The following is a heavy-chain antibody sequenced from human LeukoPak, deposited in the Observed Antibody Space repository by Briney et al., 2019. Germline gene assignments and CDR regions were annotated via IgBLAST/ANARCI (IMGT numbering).Heavy chain of an antibody. J-gene: IGHJ6*02. CDR1: GFTFSSYS. CDR2: ISSSSSTI. V-gene: IGHV3-48*02. CDR3: ARVLNYYGSGSYYYYYYYGMGV. Sequence: PGGSLRLSCAASGFTFSSYSMNWVRQAPGKGLEWVSYISSSSSTIYYADSVKGRFTISRDNAKNSLYLQMNSLRDEDTAVYYCARVLNYYGSGSYYYYYYYGMGVWGQGTTVTVSS. D-gene: IGHD3-10*01.